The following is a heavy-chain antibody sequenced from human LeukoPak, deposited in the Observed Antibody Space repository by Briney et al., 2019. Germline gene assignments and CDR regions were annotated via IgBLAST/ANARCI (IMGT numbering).Heavy chain of an antibody. Sequence: PGGSLRLSCAVSGFTFRGYAMSWVRQAPGKGLEWVSVVSGSGGTYYADSVKGRFTISRDNSKNTLYLQMDSLRAEDTAVYYCAKAGDYSYFDYWGQGTLVTVSS. V-gene: IGHV3-23*01. CDR3: AKAGDYSYFDY. CDR1: GFTFRGYA. CDR2: VSGSGGT. J-gene: IGHJ4*02. D-gene: IGHD4-11*01.